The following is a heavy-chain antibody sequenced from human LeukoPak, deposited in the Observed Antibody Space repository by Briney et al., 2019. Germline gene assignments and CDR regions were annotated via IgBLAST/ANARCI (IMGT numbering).Heavy chain of an antibody. CDR1: GGSISSGSYY. Sequence: PSETLSLTCTVSGGSISSGSYYWSWIRQPAGKGLEWIGRIYTSGSTNYNPSLKSRVTISVDTSKNQFSLKLSSVTAADTAVYYCARGHQLRYFDWPSHGVAFDIWGQGTMVTVSS. D-gene: IGHD3-9*01. J-gene: IGHJ3*02. CDR2: IYTSGST. CDR3: ARGHQLRYFDWPSHGVAFDI. V-gene: IGHV4-61*02.